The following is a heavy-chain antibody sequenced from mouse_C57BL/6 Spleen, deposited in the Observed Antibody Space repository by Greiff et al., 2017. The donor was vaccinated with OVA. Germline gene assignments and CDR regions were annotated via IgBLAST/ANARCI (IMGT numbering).Heavy chain of an antibody. CDR3: ARFYYGSSAAMDY. J-gene: IGHJ4*01. D-gene: IGHD1-1*01. V-gene: IGHV1-55*01. CDR1: GYTFTSYW. CDR2: IYPGSGST. Sequence: QVHVKQPGAELVKPGASVKMSCKASGYTFTSYWITWVKQRPGQGLEWIGDIYPGSGSTNYNEKFKSKATLTVDTSSSTAYMQRSSLTSEDSAVYYCARFYYGSSAAMDYWGQGTSVTVSS.